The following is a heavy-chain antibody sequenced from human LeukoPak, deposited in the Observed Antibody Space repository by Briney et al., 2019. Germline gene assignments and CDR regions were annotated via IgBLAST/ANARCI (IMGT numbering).Heavy chain of an antibody. D-gene: IGHD3-22*01. J-gene: IGHJ3*02. CDR1: GFTFSSYE. CDR2: ISSSGSTI. CDR3: ANDGAYYDSRSDAFDI. Sequence: GGSLRLSCAASGFTFSSYEMNWVRQAPGKGLEWVSYISSSGSTIYYADSVKGRFTISRDNSKNTLYLQMNSLRAEDTAVYYCANDGAYYDSRSDAFDIWGQGTMVTVSS. V-gene: IGHV3-48*03.